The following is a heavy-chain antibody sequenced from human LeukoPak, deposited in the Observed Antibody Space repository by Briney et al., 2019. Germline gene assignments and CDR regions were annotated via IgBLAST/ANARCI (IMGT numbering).Heavy chain of an antibody. D-gene: IGHD3-22*01. Sequence: SETLSLTCAVSGGSISSGPYYWGWIRQPPGKGLEWFGSMYYSGDTYYKPSLQSRVTISGDPSKNQFSLKLSSVTAADTAVYYCARLRATLTVVVTLFDSWGQGTLVTVSS. J-gene: IGHJ4*02. CDR3: ARLRATLTVVVTLFDS. CDR1: GGSISSGPYY. V-gene: IGHV4-39*01. CDR2: MYYSGDT.